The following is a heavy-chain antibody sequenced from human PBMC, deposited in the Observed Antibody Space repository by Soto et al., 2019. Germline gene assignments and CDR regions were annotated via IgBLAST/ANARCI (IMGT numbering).Heavy chain of an antibody. J-gene: IGHJ5*02. CDR1: GGSLSSSSYY. CDR3: ARRESCSSTSCRSNWFDP. V-gene: IGHV4-39*01. D-gene: IGHD2-2*01. CDR2: IYYSGST. Sequence: SETLSLTCPASGGSLSSSSYYWGWLRPPPGKGLEWIGSIYYSGSTYYNPSLKSRVTISVDTSKNQFSLKLSSVTAADTAVYYCARRESCSSTSCRSNWFDPWGQGTLVTVSS.